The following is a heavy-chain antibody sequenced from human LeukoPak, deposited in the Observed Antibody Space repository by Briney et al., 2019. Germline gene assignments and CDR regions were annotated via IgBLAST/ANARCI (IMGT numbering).Heavy chain of an antibody. D-gene: IGHD3-22*01. CDR2: INHSGST. CDR3: ARDGAEAVSGYYYDSSGYAR. J-gene: IGHJ4*02. CDR1: GGSFSGYY. Sequence: PSETLSLTCAVYGGSFSGYYWSWIRQPPGKGLEWIGEINHSGSTSYNPSLKSRVTISVDTSKNQFSLKLSSVTAADTAVYYCARDGAEAVSGYYYDSSGYARWGQGTLVTVSS. V-gene: IGHV4-34*01.